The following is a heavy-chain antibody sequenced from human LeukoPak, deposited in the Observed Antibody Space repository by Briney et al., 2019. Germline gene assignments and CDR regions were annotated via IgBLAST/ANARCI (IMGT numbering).Heavy chain of an antibody. CDR3: ARLALGYYYGMDV. Sequence: SETLSLTCAVYGGSFSGYYWSWIRQPPGKGLEWIGEINHSGSTNYNPSLKSRVTISVDTSKNQFSRKLSSVTAADTAVYYCARLALGYYYGMDVWGQGTTVTVSS. CDR2: INHSGST. D-gene: IGHD3-16*01. CDR1: GGSFSGYY. V-gene: IGHV4-34*01. J-gene: IGHJ6*02.